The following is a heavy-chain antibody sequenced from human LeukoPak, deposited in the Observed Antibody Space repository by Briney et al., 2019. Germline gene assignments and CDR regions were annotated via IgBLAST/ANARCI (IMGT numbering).Heavy chain of an antibody. D-gene: IGHD6-25*01. CDR3: AREWGNSGFDY. CDR2: ISYDGNDK. V-gene: IGHV3-30-3*01. CDR1: GFIFSSYA. J-gene: IGHJ4*02. Sequence: GGSLRLSCSVSGFIFSSYAMHWVRQAPGKGLEWVAVISYDGNDKYYADSVTGRFTISRDSSENTLFLQMSSLRIEDTAVYYCAREWGNSGFDYWGQGTLVTVSS.